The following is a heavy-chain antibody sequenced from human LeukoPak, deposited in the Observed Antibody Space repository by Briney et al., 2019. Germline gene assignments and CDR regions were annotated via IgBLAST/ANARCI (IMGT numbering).Heavy chain of an antibody. J-gene: IGHJ3*01. CDR3: AKDSFIVVRGVGSDDGFAV. D-gene: IGHD3-10*01. CDR2: VGESAHTT. CDR1: GFTIATYG. V-gene: IGHV3-23*01. Sequence: PGGSLRLSCVASGFTIATYGMSWVRQAPGKGLEWVSVVGESAHTTHYADSVKGRFFISRDNSKNTVHLEMNSLRAEDTAVYYCAKDSFIVVRGVGSDDGFAVWGQGTMVTVSS.